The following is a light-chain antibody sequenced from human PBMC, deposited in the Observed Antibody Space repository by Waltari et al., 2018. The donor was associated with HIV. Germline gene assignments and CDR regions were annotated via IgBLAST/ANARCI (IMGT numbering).Light chain of an antibody. CDR1: QSVSTN. J-gene: IGKJ4*01. CDR3: QQYHSFPLT. Sequence: EIVMTQSPATLSVSPGERATLSCRASQSVSTNLAWYQQKPGQAPGLLIYSASTRATGISSRFSGSGSGTVFTLTISSLQAEDFGTYYCQQYHSFPLTFGGGTKVEIK. CDR2: SAS. V-gene: IGKV3-15*01.